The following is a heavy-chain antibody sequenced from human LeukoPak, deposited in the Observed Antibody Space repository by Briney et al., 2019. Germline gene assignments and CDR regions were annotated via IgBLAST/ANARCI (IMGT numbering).Heavy chain of an antibody. J-gene: IGHJ5*02. Sequence: ASVKVSCKASGYTFTNYDINWVRQATGQGLEWMGWMNPNSGKAGYAHKFQGRVTITRNPSITTAYMELSSLRSEDTAVYYCARRNFDWFDPWGQGTLVTVPS. V-gene: IGHV1-8*03. CDR2: MNPNSGKA. CDR1: GYTFTNYD. CDR3: ARRNFDWFDP.